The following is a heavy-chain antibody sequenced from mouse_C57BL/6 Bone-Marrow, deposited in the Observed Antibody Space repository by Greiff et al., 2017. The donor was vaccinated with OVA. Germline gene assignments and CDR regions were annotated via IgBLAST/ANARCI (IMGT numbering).Heavy chain of an antibody. CDR3: SGYYAWFAY. CDR2: IYPRSGNT. J-gene: IGHJ3*01. Sequence: VQLQQSGAELARPGASVKLSCKASGYTFTSSGISWVKQRTGQGLEWIGEIYPRSGNTYYNEKFKGKATLTADKSSSTAYMELRSLTSEDSAVYFCSGYYAWFAYWGQGTLVTVSA. V-gene: IGHV1-81*01. D-gene: IGHD2-3*01. CDR1: GYTFTSSG.